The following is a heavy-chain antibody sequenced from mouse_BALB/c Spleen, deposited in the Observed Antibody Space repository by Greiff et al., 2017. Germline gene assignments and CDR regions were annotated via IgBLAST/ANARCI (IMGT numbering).Heavy chain of an antibody. CDR2: ISGGGGST. CDR3: AREGYYRYDERAYYYAMDY. Sequence: EVKLMESGGGLVKPGGSLKLSCAASGFAFSSYDMSWVRQTPEKRLEWVAYISGGGGSTYYPDTVKGRFTISRDNARNILYLQMSSLRSEDTAMYYCAREGYYRYDERAYYYAMDYWGQGTSVTVSS. D-gene: IGHD2-14*01. V-gene: IGHV5-12-1*01. CDR1: GFAFSSYD. J-gene: IGHJ4*01.